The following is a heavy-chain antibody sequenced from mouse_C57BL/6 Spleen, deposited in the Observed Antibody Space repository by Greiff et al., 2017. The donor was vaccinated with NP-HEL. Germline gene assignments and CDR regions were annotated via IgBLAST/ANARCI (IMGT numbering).Heavy chain of an antibody. V-gene: IGHV1-80*01. Sequence: QVHVKQSGAELVKPGASVKISCKASGYAFSSYWMNWVKQRPGKGLEWIGQIYPGDGDTNYNGKFKGKATLTADKSSSTAYMQLSSLTSEDSAVYFCARLPDGYHDYWGQGTTLTVSS. CDR2: IYPGDGDT. CDR3: ARLPDGYHDY. J-gene: IGHJ2*01. CDR1: GYAFSSYW. D-gene: IGHD2-3*01.